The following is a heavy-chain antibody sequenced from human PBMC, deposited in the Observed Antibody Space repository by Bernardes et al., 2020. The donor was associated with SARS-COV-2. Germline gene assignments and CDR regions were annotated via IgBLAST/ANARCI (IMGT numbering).Heavy chain of an antibody. D-gene: IGHD1-1*01. Sequence: SETLSLTCTVSGGSISSYYWSWIRQPPGKGLEWIGYIYYSGSTNYNPSLKSRVTISADTSKNQFSLKLSSVTAADTAVYYCALTTGTTSGYYYYGMDVWGQGTTVTVSS. CDR3: ALTTGTTSGYYYYGMDV. J-gene: IGHJ6*02. V-gene: IGHV4-59*08. CDR1: GGSISSYY. CDR2: IYYSGST.